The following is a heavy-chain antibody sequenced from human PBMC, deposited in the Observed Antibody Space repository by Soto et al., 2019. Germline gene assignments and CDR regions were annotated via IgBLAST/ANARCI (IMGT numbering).Heavy chain of an antibody. J-gene: IGHJ4*02. Sequence: PSETLSLTCTVSGGSVSSSSYYWGWIREPPGKGLEWIGSIYYSGSTYYNPSLKSRVTMSVDTSKNQFSLKLSSVTAADTAVYYCARSSPHSGYYAPCDYWGQGTLVTVSS. CDR1: GGSVSSSSYY. CDR2: IYYSGST. V-gene: IGHV4-39*01. CDR3: ARSSPHSGYYAPCDY. D-gene: IGHD3-22*01.